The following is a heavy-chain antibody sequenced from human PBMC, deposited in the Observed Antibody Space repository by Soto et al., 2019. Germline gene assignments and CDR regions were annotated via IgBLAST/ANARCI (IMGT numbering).Heavy chain of an antibody. CDR1: GFTFSDFV. V-gene: IGHV3-33*01. D-gene: IGHD2-2*02. CDR3: VRGSFCAPNTCYNLAWFDP. J-gene: IGHJ5*02. Sequence: GGSLRLSCVTSGFTFSDFVMQWVRQAPGKGRGWVAVIWYDGGDKYYGDSVKGRFTISRDNSKNTVYLQMNSLRAEDTAVYYCVRGSFCAPNTCYNLAWFDPWGQGTLVTVSS. CDR2: IWYDGGDK.